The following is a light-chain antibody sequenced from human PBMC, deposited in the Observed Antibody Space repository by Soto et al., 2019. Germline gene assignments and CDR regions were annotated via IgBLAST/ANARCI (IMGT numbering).Light chain of an antibody. V-gene: IGLV2-14*01. CDR1: SSDVGGYDF. CDR2: EVS. J-gene: IGLJ2*01. Sequence: QSALTQPASVSGSPGQSITISCTGTSSDVGGYDFVSWYQQHPGKAPKLIIYEVSNRPSGVSNRFSGSKSGNTASLTISGLQAEDEAEYYCSSYTNYYILGLFGRGTKVTVL. CDR3: SSYTNYYILGL.